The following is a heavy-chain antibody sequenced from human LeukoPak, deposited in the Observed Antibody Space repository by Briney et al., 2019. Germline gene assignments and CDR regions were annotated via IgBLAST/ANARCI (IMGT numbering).Heavy chain of an antibody. V-gene: IGHV3-64*01. CDR3: ARGSGTYYPLYFDY. CDR1: GFTFSSYS. CDR2: TSSNGGST. D-gene: IGHD1-26*01. J-gene: IGHJ4*02. Sequence: GGSLRLSCAASGFTFSSYSMHWVRQAPGKGLEYVSATSSNGGSTYYANSVKGRFTISRDNSKNTLYLQMGSLRAEDMAVYYCARGSGTYYPLYFDYWGQGTLVTVSS.